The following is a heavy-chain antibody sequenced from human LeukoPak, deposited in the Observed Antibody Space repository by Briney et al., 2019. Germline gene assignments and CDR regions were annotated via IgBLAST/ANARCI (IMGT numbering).Heavy chain of an antibody. V-gene: IGHV1-46*01. CDR1: GYTFTSYY. J-gene: IGHJ4*02. D-gene: IGHD3-9*01. CDR3: ARDRRYDILTGYLAC. Sequence: ASVKVSCKASGYTFTSYYMHWVRQAPGQGLEWMGIINPSGGSTSYAQKFQGRVTMTRDTSTSTVYMELSSLRSDDTAVYYCARDRRYDILTGYLACWGQGTLVSVSS. CDR2: INPSGGST.